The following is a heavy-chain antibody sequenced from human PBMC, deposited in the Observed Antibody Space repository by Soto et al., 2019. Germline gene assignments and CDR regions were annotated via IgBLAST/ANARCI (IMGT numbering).Heavy chain of an antibody. CDR3: ATDLTGYSHDAFDM. D-gene: IGHD3-9*01. V-gene: IGHV5-51*01. Sequence: GESLKISCKGSGYSFTSYWIGWVRQMPGKGLEWMGIIYPADSDTRYSPSFQCQVTISADKSISTAYLLWSCLKASATPMYYCATDLTGYSHDAFDMWGQETLVTVSS. CDR1: GYSFTSYW. J-gene: IGHJ3*02. CDR2: IYPADSDT.